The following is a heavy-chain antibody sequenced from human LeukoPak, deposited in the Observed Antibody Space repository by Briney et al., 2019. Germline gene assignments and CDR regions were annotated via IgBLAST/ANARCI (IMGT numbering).Heavy chain of an antibody. CDR1: GYTFTSYY. V-gene: IGHV1-46*01. J-gene: IGHJ4*02. D-gene: IGHD6-13*01. Sequence: GASVKVSCKASGYTFTSYYMHWVRQAPGQGLEWMGIINPSGGSTSYAQKFQGRVTMTRDTSISTAYMELNRLRSDDTAVYYCARLSVSSWYPYLDYWGQGSLVTVSS. CDR3: ARLSVSSWYPYLDY. CDR2: INPSGGST.